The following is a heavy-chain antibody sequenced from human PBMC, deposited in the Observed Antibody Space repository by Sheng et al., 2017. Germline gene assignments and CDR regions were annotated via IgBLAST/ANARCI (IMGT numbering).Heavy chain of an antibody. Sequence: EVQLLESGGGLVQPGGSLRLSCAASGFTFSGYAMSWVRQAPGKGLEWISSISTSGRITYYADSVKGRFTVSRDSSKNTVSLQMNSLRGEDTAVYFCAKETEYSSSAFDYWGQGTLV. CDR3: AKETEYSSSAFDY. V-gene: IGHV3-23*01. CDR2: ISTSGRIT. J-gene: IGHJ4*02. CDR1: GFTFSGYA. D-gene: IGHD6-6*01.